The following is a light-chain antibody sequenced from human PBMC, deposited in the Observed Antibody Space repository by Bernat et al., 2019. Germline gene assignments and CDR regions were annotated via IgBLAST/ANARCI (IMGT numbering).Light chain of an antibody. V-gene: IGLV2-14*03. CDR2: DVS. Sequence: QSALTQPASVSGSPGQSIIISCTGTSSDIGNYNYVSWYQQHPGKAPKLMIYDVSNRPSGVSNRFSGSKSGNTASLTISGLQAEDEADYYCSSYSTSRTLVFGGGTKLTVL. J-gene: IGLJ3*02. CDR3: SSYSTSRTLV. CDR1: SSDIGNYNY.